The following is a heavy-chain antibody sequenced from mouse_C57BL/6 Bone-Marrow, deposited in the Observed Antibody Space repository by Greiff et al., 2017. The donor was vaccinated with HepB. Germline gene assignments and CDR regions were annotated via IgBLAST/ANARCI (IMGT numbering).Heavy chain of an antibody. D-gene: IGHD1-1*01. Sequence: EVQGVESGAELVKPGASVKLSCTASGFNIKDYYMHWVKQRTEQGLEWIGRIDPEDGETKYAPKFQGQATITADTSSNTAYLQLSSLTSEDTAVYYCARSYYYGSNYLWFAYWGQGTLVTVSA. V-gene: IGHV14-2*01. J-gene: IGHJ3*01. CDR3: ARSYYYGSNYLWFAY. CDR2: IDPEDGET. CDR1: GFNIKDYY.